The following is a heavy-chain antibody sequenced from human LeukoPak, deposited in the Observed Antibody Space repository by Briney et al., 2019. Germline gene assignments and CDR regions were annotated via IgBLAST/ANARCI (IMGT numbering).Heavy chain of an antibody. Sequence: PGGSLRLSCLASGFTFRSSPMHWVRQAPGKGLQSISAISGDATDTYYANSVKGRFTISRDNSENTLYLQMGSLTVEDMAVYYCAREATPGTLDYWGQGSLVTVSS. CDR1: GFTFRSSP. J-gene: IGHJ4*02. CDR2: ISGDATDT. CDR3: AREATPGTLDY. D-gene: IGHD1-1*01. V-gene: IGHV3-64*01.